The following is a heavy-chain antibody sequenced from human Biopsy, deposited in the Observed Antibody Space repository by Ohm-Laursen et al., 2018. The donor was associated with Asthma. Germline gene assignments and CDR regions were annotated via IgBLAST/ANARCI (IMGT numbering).Heavy chain of an antibody. Sequence: SQTLSLTCTVSGGSISSGAYYWSWVRQPPGKGLEWIGYIYHIGSTYYNPSLKSRVAISLDTSKNQFSLKLSSVTAADTAVYFCARRGGVRRYFDYWGQGTLVTVSS. D-gene: IGHD3-16*01. J-gene: IGHJ4*02. CDR1: GGSISSGAYY. CDR2: IYHIGST. CDR3: ARRGGVRRYFDY. V-gene: IGHV4-30-4*01.